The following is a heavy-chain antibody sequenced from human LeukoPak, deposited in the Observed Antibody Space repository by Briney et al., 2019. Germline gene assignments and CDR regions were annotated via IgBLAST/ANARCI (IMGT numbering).Heavy chain of an antibody. Sequence: ASVKVSCKASGYTFTGYYMHWVRQAPGQGLEWMGWINPNSGGTNYAQKFQGRVTMTSDTSISTAYMELSRLRSDDTAVYYCARVRSSSSKPRDYWGQGTLVTVSS. J-gene: IGHJ4*02. D-gene: IGHD6-6*01. V-gene: IGHV1-2*02. CDR2: INPNSGGT. CDR1: GYTFTGYY. CDR3: ARVRSSSSKPRDY.